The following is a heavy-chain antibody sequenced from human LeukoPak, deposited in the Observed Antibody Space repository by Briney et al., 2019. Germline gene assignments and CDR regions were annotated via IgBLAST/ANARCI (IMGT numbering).Heavy chain of an antibody. Sequence: PSETLSLTCTVSGGSISSSSYYRGWIRQPPGKGLEWIGSIYYSGSTYYNPSLKSRVTISVDTSKNQFSLKLSSVTAADTAVYYCARTEDQLLFDSLDAFDIWGQGTMVTVSS. CDR2: IYYSGST. V-gene: IGHV4-39*01. D-gene: IGHD2-2*01. CDR1: GGSISSSSYY. CDR3: ARTEDQLLFDSLDAFDI. J-gene: IGHJ3*02.